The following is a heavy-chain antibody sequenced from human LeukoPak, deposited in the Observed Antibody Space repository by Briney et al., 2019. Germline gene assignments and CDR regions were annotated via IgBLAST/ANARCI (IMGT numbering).Heavy chain of an antibody. J-gene: IGHJ4*02. Sequence: SETLSLTCTVSGGSISSSSYYWGWIRQPPGKGLEWIGSIYYSGSTYYNPSLKSRVTISVDTSKNRFSLKLSSVTAADTAVYYCARRVWSVGATTKGLFDYWGQGTLVTVSS. CDR2: IYYSGST. CDR1: GGSISSSSYY. D-gene: IGHD1-26*01. CDR3: ARRVWSVGATTKGLFDY. V-gene: IGHV4-39*01.